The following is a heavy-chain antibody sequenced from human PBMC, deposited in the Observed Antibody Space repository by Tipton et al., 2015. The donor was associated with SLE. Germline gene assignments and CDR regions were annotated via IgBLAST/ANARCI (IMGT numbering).Heavy chain of an antibody. D-gene: IGHD1-1*01. CDR3: ARDLEAFDI. Sequence: TLSLTCTVSGGSISSHYLSWNRQPPGKGLEWVGYLYYSGSTNDNPSLKSRVTISVDTSKNQFSLKLSSVTAADTAVYYCARDLEAFDIWGQGTMVTVSS. CDR2: LYYSGST. CDR1: GGSISSHY. V-gene: IGHV4-59*11. J-gene: IGHJ3*02.